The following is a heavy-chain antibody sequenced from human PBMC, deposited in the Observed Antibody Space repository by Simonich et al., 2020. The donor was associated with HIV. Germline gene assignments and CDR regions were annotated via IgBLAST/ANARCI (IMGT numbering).Heavy chain of an antibody. CDR1: GYTFTGYY. Sequence: QVQLVQSGAEVKKPGASVKVSCKASGYTFTGYYMHWVRQAPGQGLEWMGRINPKRGGTNYAQKLQGRGTMTRDTAISTAYMELSRLRSDDTAVYYCARDYWATGTTFDYWGQGTLVTVSS. J-gene: IGHJ4*02. CDR2: INPKRGGT. V-gene: IGHV1-2*06. CDR3: ARDYWATGTTFDY. D-gene: IGHD1-1*01.